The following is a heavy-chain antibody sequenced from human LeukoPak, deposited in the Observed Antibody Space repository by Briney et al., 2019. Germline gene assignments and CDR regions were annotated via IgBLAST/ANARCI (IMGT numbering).Heavy chain of an antibody. CDR3: ARGGCSGGSCYSRRYYYYGMDV. J-gene: IGHJ6*02. CDR1: GGSISGYY. CDR2: INHSGST. D-gene: IGHD2-15*01. V-gene: IGHV4-34*01. Sequence: PSETLSLTCTVSGGSISGYYWSWIRQPPGKGLEWIGEINHSGSTNYNPSLKSRVTISVDTSKNQFSLKLSSVTAADTAVYYCARGGCSGGSCYSRRYYYYGMDVWGQGTTVTVSS.